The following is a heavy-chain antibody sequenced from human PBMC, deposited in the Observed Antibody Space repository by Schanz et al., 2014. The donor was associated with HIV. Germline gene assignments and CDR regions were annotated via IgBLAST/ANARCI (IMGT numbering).Heavy chain of an antibody. CDR1: GFTFSDYS. J-gene: IGHJ4*02. CDR3: VKGERIGYRIEVTGPTFDY. Sequence: QVQLGQSGGGVVQPGRSLRLSCAASGFTFSDYSMHWVHQAPGKALEWVAVISHDGTNKFYAGSVKDRFTISRDNAKNTLYVQIRSLRNEDTAVYYCVKGERIGYRIEVTGPTFDYWGQGTLVTVSS. CDR2: ISHDGTNK. V-gene: IGHV3-30-3*01. D-gene: IGHD3-22*01.